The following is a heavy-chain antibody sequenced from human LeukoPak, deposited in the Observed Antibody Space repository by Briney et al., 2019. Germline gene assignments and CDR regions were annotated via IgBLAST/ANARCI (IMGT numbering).Heavy chain of an antibody. CDR2: VKSKTDGGTT. D-gene: IGHD6-19*01. Sequence: GGSLRLSCAASGFTFSNAWMSWVCQAPGKGLEWVGRVKSKTDGGTTDYAAPVKGRFTISRDDSKNTLYLQMNSLKTEDTAVYYCTTDLPHTRYSSGWSIEAFDIWGQGTMVTVSS. CDR1: GFTFSNAW. J-gene: IGHJ3*02. V-gene: IGHV3-15*01. CDR3: TTDLPHTRYSSGWSIEAFDI.